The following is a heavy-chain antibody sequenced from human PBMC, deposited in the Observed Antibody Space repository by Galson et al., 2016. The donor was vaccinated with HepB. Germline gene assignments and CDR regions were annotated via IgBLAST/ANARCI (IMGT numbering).Heavy chain of an antibody. V-gene: IGHV3-23*01. Sequence: SLRLSCAASGFTFSSYAMSWVRQAPGKGLEWVSAISGSGGSTYYADSVKGRFTISRDNSKNMFYLQMNSLRAEDTAVYYCARRGEVGTTRDNAYDIWGQGTMVIVSS. CDR2: ISGSGGST. J-gene: IGHJ3*02. CDR1: GFTFSSYA. CDR3: ARRGEVGTTRDNAYDI. D-gene: IGHD1-26*01.